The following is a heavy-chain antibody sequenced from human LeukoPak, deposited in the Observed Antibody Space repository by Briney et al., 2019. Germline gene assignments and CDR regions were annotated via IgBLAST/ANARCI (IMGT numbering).Heavy chain of an antibody. J-gene: IGHJ4*02. CDR1: GFSISSGYF. Sequence: SETLSLTRGVSGFSISSGYFWAWIRQSPGKGLEWIGSIFHSGITYYNPSLRSRITISVDTSKNQFSLRLNSVTAADTAVYYCARRISTRRGETCSSTSCYFDYWGQGTLVTVSS. D-gene: IGHD2-2*01. CDR2: IFHSGIT. V-gene: IGHV4-38-2*01. CDR3: ARRISTRRGETCSSTSCYFDY.